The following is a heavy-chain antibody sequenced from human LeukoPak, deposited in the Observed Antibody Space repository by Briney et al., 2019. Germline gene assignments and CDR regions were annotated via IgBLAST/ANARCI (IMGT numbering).Heavy chain of an antibody. V-gene: IGHV1-8*01. J-gene: IGHJ4*02. Sequence: ASVTVSCKASGYTFTSYDINWVRQATGQGLEWMGWMNPNSGNTGYAQKFQGRVTMTRNTSINTAYMELSSLRSEDTAVYYCARGLSVVAATSPQSDYWGQGTLVTVSS. D-gene: IGHD2-15*01. CDR2: MNPNSGNT. CDR3: ARGLSVVAATSPQSDY. CDR1: GYTFTSYD.